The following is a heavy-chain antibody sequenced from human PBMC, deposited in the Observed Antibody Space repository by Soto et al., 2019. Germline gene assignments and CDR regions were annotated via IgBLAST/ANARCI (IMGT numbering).Heavy chain of an antibody. J-gene: IGHJ6*03. CDR3: AREWDYYYMDV. CDR1: GCTFSSYT. V-gene: IGHV1-69*04. CDR2: IIPILGIA. Sequence: GASVKVSCKASGCTFSSYTISWVRQAPGQGLEWMGRIIPILGIANYAQKFQGRVTITADKSTSTAYMELSSLRSEDTAVYYCAREWDYYYMDVWGKGTTVTVSS.